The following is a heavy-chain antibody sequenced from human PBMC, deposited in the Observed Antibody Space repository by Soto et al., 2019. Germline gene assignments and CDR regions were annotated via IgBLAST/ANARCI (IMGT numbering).Heavy chain of an antibody. CDR2: ISAYNGNT. J-gene: IGHJ4*02. V-gene: IGHV1-18*01. D-gene: IGHD3-22*01. Sequence: ASVKVSCKASGYTFTSYGISWVRQAPGQGLEWMGWISAYNGNTNYAQKLQGRVTMTTDTSTSTAYMELRSLRSDDTAVYYCARDPYRYDSSGQKRNDYWGQGTLVTVSS. CDR1: GYTFTSYG. CDR3: ARDPYRYDSSGQKRNDY.